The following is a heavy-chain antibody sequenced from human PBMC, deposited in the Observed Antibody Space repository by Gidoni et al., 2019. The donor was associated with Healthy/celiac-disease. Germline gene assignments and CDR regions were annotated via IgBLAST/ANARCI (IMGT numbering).Heavy chain of an antibody. V-gene: IGHV3-30*18. Sequence: QVQLVESGGGVVQPGRSRRISCAASGFTFSSYGMHWVRQAPGKGLEWLAVISYDGSNKYYASSVKGLFTISRDNSKNPLYLQMNSLRAEDTAVYYCAKEGGLDYGGNSDYYYGMDVWGQGTTVTVSS. D-gene: IGHD4-17*01. CDR2: ISYDGSNK. CDR1: GFTFSSYG. CDR3: AKEGGLDYGGNSDYYYGMDV. J-gene: IGHJ6*02.